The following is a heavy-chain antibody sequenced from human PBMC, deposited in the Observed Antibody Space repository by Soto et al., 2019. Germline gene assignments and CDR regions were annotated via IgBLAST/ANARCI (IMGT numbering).Heavy chain of an antibody. CDR1: GDTFNNYA. Sequence: QVHLVQSGTEVKKPGSSVKVSCKASGDTFNNYAISWVRQTPGQGLQWMGGIIPIYDSPSYAQGSHNRVTITADRSTRTAHWELNGLTSEDTAVYYCAASTFLSGVSGYFHLDFWGQGPLVTV. CDR3: AASTFLSGVSGYFHLDF. V-gene: IGHV1-69*06. CDR2: IIPIYDSP. J-gene: IGHJ4*02. D-gene: IGHD3-3*01.